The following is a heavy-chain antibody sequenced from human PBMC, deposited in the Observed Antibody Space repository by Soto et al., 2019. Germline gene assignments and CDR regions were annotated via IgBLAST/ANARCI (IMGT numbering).Heavy chain of an antibody. CDR1: GYTFTSYA. V-gene: IGHV1-3*01. CDR3: ARDQFSSYYYYDSSGWVP. J-gene: IGHJ5*02. Sequence: ASVKVSCKASGYTFTSYAMHWVRQAPGQRLEWMGWINAGNGNTKYSQKFQGRVTITRDTSASTAYMELSSLRSEDTAVYYCARDQFSSYYYYDSSGWVPRGQRTLVTVSS. D-gene: IGHD3-22*01. CDR2: INAGNGNT.